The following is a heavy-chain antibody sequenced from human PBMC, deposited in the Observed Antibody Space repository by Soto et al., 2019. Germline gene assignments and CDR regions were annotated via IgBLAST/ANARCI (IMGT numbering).Heavy chain of an antibody. J-gene: IGHJ4*02. V-gene: IGHV3-23*01. CDR1: GFTFSSYA. D-gene: IGHD6-13*01. CDR2: ISGGST. CDR3: TKGDSSTWYSFDY. Sequence: PGGSLRLSCAASGFTFSSYAMSWVRQAPGKGLEWVSVISGGSTYYADSVKGRFTISRDNSRNTLSLQMNSLRAEDTAVYYCTKGDSSTWYSFDYWGQGTLVTVSS.